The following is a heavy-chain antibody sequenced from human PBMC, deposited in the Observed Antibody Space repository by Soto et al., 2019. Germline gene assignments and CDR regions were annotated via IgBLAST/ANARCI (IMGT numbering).Heavy chain of an antibody. CDR2: IWYDGSNK. CDR3: AREDNHLAVGGTYHFDY. J-gene: IGHJ4*02. Sequence: QVQLVESGGGVVQPGRSLRLSCAASGFTFSSYGMHWVRQAPGKGLEWVAVIWYDGSNKYYADSVKGRFTISRDNSKNTLDLQMSSLRAEDTAVYYCAREDNHLAVGGTYHFDYWGQGTLVTASS. CDR1: GFTFSSYG. D-gene: IGHD6-19*01. V-gene: IGHV3-33*01.